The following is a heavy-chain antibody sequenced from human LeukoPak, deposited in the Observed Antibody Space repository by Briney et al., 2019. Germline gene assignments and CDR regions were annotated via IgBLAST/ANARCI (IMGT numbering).Heavy chain of an antibody. CDR1: GGSISSYY. CDR2: IYYSGST. J-gene: IGHJ4*02. V-gene: IGHV4-59*01. D-gene: IGHD3-9*01. Sequence: SQTLSLTCTVYGGSISSYYWSWVRQPPRKGLEWIGYIYYSGSTNYNPSLKSRVTISVDTSKNQFSLKLSSVTAADTAVYYCARAGYDILTGYPYYFDYWGQGTLVTVSS. CDR3: ARAGYDILTGYPYYFDY.